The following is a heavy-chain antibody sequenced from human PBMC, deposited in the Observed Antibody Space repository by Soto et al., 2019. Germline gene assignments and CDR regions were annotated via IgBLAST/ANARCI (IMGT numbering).Heavy chain of an antibody. D-gene: IGHD6-13*01. V-gene: IGHV1-69*13. Sequence: SVKVSCKASGGTFSSYAISWVRQAPGQGLEWMGGIIPIFGTANYAQKFQGRVTITADESTSTAYMELSSLRSEDTAVYYCARVVAAAGNWFAPWGQGTLVTVSS. J-gene: IGHJ5*02. CDR1: GGTFSSYA. CDR3: ARVVAAAGNWFAP. CDR2: IIPIFGTA.